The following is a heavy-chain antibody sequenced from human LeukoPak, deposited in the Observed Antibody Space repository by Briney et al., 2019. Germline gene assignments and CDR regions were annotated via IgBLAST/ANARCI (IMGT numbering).Heavy chain of an antibody. CDR3: AGHGYSYGDAFDI. J-gene: IGHJ3*02. V-gene: IGHV1-58*02. CDR2: IVVGSGNT. Sequence: GTSVKVSCKASGFTFTSSAMQWVRQARGQRLEWIGWIVVGSGNTNYAQKFQERVTITRDMSTSTAYMELSSLRSEDTAVYYCAGHGYSYGDAFDIWGQGTMVTVSS. D-gene: IGHD5-18*01. CDR1: GFTFTSSA.